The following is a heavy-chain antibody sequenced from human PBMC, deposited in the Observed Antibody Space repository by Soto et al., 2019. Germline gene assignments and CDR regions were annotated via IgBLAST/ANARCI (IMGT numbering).Heavy chain of an antibody. CDR2: IYYSGST. J-gene: IGHJ4*02. CDR1: GGSVSSSNYY. D-gene: IGHD6-19*01. Sequence: SETLSLTCIVSGGSVSSSNYYWGWVRQSPGKGLEWIGSIYYSGSTYYNPSLKSRVTISVDTSKNQFSLKLSSVTAADTAVYYCARSSGWYYFDYWGQGTLVTVSS. V-gene: IGHV4-39*01. CDR3: ARSSGWYYFDY.